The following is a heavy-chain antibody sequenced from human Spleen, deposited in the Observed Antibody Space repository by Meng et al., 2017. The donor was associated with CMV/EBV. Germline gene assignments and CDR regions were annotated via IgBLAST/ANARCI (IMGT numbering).Heavy chain of an antibody. CDR2: FHHSGST. Sequence: SETLSLTCTVSGGSISSNDYSWDWIRQPPGKGLEWIGTFHHSGSTYYNASLKTRVTISIDTSKNQFSLRLHSVTAADTAVNYCARDESYYGVDVWGQGATVTVSS. J-gene: IGHJ6*02. V-gene: IGHV4-39*07. CDR1: GGSISSNDYS. CDR3: ARDESYYGVDV.